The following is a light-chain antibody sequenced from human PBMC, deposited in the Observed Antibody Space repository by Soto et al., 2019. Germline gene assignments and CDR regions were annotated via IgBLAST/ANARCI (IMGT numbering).Light chain of an antibody. CDR1: QSVSSN. Sequence: EIVMTQSPATLAVSPGERAALSCRASQSVSSNFAWYQQKPGQAPRLLIYGASSRATGTPARFSGSGSGTEFTLTISSLQSEDFAVYYCQQYNTWPYTFGLGTKLEIK. CDR3: QQYNTWPYT. J-gene: IGKJ2*01. V-gene: IGKV3-15*01. CDR2: GAS.